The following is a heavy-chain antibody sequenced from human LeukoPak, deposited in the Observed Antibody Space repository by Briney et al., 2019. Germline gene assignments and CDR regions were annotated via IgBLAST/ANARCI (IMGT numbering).Heavy chain of an antibody. CDR2: IKSKTGGGTT. J-gene: IGHJ4*02. CDR1: GFTFTNAW. Sequence: PGGSLRLSCAASGFTFTNAWMTWVRQAPGKGLEWVGHIKSKTGGGTTGYAAPVKGRFTISRDDSKNTLFLQMNSLKTEDTGVYYCTTTYYYLDYWGQGTLVTVSS. D-gene: IGHD2-21*01. V-gene: IGHV3-15*01. CDR3: TTTYYYLDY.